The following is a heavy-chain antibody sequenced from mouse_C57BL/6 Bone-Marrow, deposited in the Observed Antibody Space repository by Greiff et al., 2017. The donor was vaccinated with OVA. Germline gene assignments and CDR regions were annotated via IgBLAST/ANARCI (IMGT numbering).Heavy chain of an antibody. V-gene: IGHV1-55*01. J-gene: IGHJ4*01. CDR1: GYTFTSYW. CDR2: IYPGSGST. Sequence: VQLQQSGAELVKPGASVKMSCKASGYTFTSYWITWVKQRPGQGLEWIGDIYPGSGSTNYNEKFKSKATLTVDTSSSTAYMQLSSLTSEDSAVYYCAIYYYGSRLGAMDYWGQGTSVTVSS. D-gene: IGHD1-1*01. CDR3: AIYYYGSRLGAMDY.